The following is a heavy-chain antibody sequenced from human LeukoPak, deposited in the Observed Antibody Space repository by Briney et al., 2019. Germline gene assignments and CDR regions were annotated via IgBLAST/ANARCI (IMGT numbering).Heavy chain of an antibody. CDR3: AKLGTTMVRGVPPYYFDY. V-gene: IGHV3-23*01. CDR2: ISGSGGST. CDR1: GFTFSSYA. J-gene: IGHJ4*02. D-gene: IGHD3-10*01. Sequence: GGSLRLSCAASGFTFSSYAMSWVRQAPGKGLEWVSAISGSGGSTYYADSAKGRFTISRDNSKNTLYLQMNSLRAEDTAVYYCAKLGTTMVRGVPPYYFDYWGQGTLVTVSS.